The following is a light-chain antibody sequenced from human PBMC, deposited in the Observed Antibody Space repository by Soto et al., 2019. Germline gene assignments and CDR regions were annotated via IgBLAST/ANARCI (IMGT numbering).Light chain of an antibody. CDR1: QSVSSN. Sequence: EIVMTQSPATLSVSPGEGATLSCRASQSVSSNLVWYQQKPGQAPRLLLYGASTRATDIPARFSGSGSGTGFTLTISSLQSEDFAVYYCQQYNKWPLTFGGGTKVEIK. CDR2: GAS. J-gene: IGKJ4*01. CDR3: QQYNKWPLT. V-gene: IGKV3-15*01.